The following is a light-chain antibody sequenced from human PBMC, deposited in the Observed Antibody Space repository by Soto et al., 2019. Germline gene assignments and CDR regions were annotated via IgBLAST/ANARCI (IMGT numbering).Light chain of an antibody. CDR1: QGVNKY. Sequence: DIQMTQSPSSLSASVGDRVTITCRASQGVNKYVAWFQQKPGRAPKSLIYATNRLQSAVPSHFGASGSGTEFIFTISSLQPDDYATYYCQQYDNFPRTFGQGTKVEI. CDR3: QQYDNFPRT. J-gene: IGKJ1*01. CDR2: ATN. V-gene: IGKV1-16*02.